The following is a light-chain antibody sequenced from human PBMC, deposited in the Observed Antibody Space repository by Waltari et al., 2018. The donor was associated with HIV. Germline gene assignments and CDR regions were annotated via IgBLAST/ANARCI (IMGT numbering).Light chain of an antibody. CDR3: QSYDITLSASVV. V-gene: IGLV1-40*01. CDR1: TSNIGADYD. CDR2: GNK. J-gene: IGLJ2*01. Sequence: QSVLTQPPSVSGAPGQRVTISCPGSTSNIGADYDVQQYQHNPGTAPKLLISGNKNRPSGVPDRFSASKSGTSASLTITGLQAEDEADYFCQSYDITLSASVVFGGGTKLTVL.